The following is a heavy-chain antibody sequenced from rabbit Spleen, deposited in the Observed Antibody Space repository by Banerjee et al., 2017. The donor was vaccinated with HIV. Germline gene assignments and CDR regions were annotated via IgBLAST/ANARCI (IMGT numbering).Heavy chain of an antibody. CDR1: GFDFSSYS. Sequence: QLEETGGGLVQPGGSLTLSCKTSGFDFSSYSMTWVRQAPGKGLEWIGAIYTGRGGTDYANWVNGRFTISSDNAQYTVDLHMNSLTAADTATYFCARYYIFYGMDLWGQGTLVTVS. V-gene: IGHV1S7*01. CDR3: ARYYIFYGMDL. D-gene: IGHD1-1*01. CDR2: IYTGRGGT. J-gene: IGHJ6*01.